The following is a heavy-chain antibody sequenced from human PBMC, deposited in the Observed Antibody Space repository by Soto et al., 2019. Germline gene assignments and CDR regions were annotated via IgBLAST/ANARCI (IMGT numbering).Heavy chain of an antibody. D-gene: IGHD2-15*01. V-gene: IGHV4-34*01. CDR3: ARGAPEKCSGGSCYPAGYYYYLDV. CDR1: GGSFSGYY. CDR2: INPSGGT. Sequence: QVQLQQWGAGLLKPSETLSLNCAVYGGSFSGYYWSWIRQPPGKGLEWIGEINPSGGTNNSPSLKSRVTISLDTSKNQFSLRLSSVTAADTAVYYCARGAPEKCSGGSCYPAGYYYYLDVWGKGTTVTVSS. J-gene: IGHJ6*03.